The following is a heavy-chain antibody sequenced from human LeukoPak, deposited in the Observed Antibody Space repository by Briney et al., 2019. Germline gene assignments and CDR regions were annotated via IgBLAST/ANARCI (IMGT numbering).Heavy chain of an antibody. CDR3: AKGYSSGWYYFDY. Sequence: PGGSLRLSCAASGFTFSDNGMHWVRQAPGKGLEWVAVIWYDGSNKYYADPVKGRFTISRDNSKNTLYLQMNSLRAEDTAVYYCAKGYSSGWYYFDYWGQGTLVTVSS. J-gene: IGHJ4*02. V-gene: IGHV3-33*06. CDR1: GFTFSDNG. D-gene: IGHD6-19*01. CDR2: IWYDGSNK.